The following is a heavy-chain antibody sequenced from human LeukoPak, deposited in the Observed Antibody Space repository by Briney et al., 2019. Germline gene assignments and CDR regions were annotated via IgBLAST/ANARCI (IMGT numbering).Heavy chain of an antibody. J-gene: IGHJ4*02. CDR3: ARESTTLTTFGLDY. CDR1: GFTFSTYG. CDR2: IRYDGSNK. V-gene: IGHV3-30*02. Sequence: GGSLRLSCAASGFTFSTYGMHWVRQAPGKGLEWVAFIRYDGSNKYYADSVKGRFTISRDNAKDTLYLQMDSLRAEDTAVYYCARESTTLTTFGLDYWGQGTLVTVSS. D-gene: IGHD4-11*01.